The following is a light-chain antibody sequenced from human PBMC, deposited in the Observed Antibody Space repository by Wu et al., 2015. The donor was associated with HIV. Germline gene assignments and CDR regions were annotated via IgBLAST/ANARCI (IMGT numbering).Light chain of an antibody. V-gene: IGKV3-20*01. CDR2: GAS. Sequence: EIVMTQSPATLSVSPGERATLSCRASQSVSSTYLAWYQQKPGQAPRLLIYGASSRATDIPDRFSGSGSGTDFTLTISRLEPEDFAVYYCQQYGSSPLFGQGTKLEIK. CDR1: QSVSSTY. J-gene: IGKJ2*01. CDR3: QQYGSSPL.